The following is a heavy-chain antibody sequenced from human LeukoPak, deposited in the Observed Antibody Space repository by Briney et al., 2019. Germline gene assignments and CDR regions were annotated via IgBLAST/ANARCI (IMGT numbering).Heavy chain of an antibody. J-gene: IGHJ1*01. V-gene: IGHV1-2*02. Sequence: ASVKVSCKASGYTFTSYDINWVRQATGQGLEWMGWINPNSGGTNYAQKFQGRVTMTRDTSISTAYMELSRLRSDDTAVYYCARGQLLPDEYFQHWGQGTLVTVSS. CDR1: GYTFTSYD. D-gene: IGHD2-2*01. CDR2: INPNSGGT. CDR3: ARGQLLPDEYFQH.